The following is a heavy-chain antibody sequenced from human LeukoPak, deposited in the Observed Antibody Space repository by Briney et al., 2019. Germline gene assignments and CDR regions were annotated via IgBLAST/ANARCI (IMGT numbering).Heavy chain of an antibody. CDR2: ISTYNGNT. Sequence: ASVKVSCKASDYTLLTYGITWVRQAPGQGLEWMGWISTYNGNTHYAQKLQGRVTMTTDTSTRTAYMELRSFTYNDMGIYYCARPAKGAYYYYYMDVWGRGTTVTVSS. J-gene: IGHJ6*03. D-gene: IGHD2-2*01. CDR3: ARPAKGAYYYYYMDV. V-gene: IGHV1-18*03. CDR1: DYTLLTYG.